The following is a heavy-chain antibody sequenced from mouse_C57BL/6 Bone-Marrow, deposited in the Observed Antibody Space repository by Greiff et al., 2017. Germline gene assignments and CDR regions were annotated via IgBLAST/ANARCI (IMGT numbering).Heavy chain of an antibody. V-gene: IGHV1-72*01. CDR1: GYTFTSYW. Sequence: VQLQQPGAELVKPGASVKLSCKASGYTFTSYWMHWVKQRPGQGLEWIGRIDPNSGGTKYNEKLKGKATLTVDKPSSTAYMQLSSLTSENYAVYYCARSKLDYFDVWGTGTTVTVSS. CDR2: IDPNSGGT. CDR3: ARSKLDYFDV. J-gene: IGHJ1*03.